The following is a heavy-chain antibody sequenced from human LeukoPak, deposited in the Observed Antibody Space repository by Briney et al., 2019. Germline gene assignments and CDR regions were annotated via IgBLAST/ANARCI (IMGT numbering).Heavy chain of an antibody. V-gene: IGHV4-4*09. CDR1: GGSISSYY. CDR2: IYTSGST. Sequence: SETLSLTCAVSGGSISSYYWSWIRQPPGKGLEWIGYIYTSGSTNYNPSLKSRVTISVDTSKNQFSLKLSSVTAADTAVYYCARRRDGYKRSWYFDLWGRGTLVTVSS. J-gene: IGHJ2*01. CDR3: ARRRDGYKRSWYFDL. D-gene: IGHD5-24*01.